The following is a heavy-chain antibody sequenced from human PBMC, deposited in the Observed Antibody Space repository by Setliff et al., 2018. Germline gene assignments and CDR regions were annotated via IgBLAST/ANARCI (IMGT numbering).Heavy chain of an antibody. CDR3: ARSSAPIKRDYMDV. V-gene: IGHV3-30*04. CDR1: GFTFSSYA. Sequence: QPGGSLRLSCAASGFTFSSYAMHWVRQAPGKGLEWVAVISYDGSNKYYADSVKGRFTVSRDNAKNSLYLQMNSLRADDAAVYYCARSSAPIKRDYMDVWGKGTTVTVSS. CDR2: ISYDGSNK. J-gene: IGHJ6*03. D-gene: IGHD2-2*02.